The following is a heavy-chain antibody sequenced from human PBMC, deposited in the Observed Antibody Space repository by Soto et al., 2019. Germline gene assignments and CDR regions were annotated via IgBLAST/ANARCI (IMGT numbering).Heavy chain of an antibody. CDR1: GFTFSSYS. CDR3: ARSEVYCSSTSCSEYFQH. Sequence: PGESLKISCAASGFTFSSYSMNWVRQAPGKGLEWVSYISSSSSTIYYADSVKGRFTISRDNAKNSLYLQMNSLRAEDTAVYYCARSEVYCSSTSCSEYFQHWGQGTLVTVSS. CDR2: ISSSSSTI. D-gene: IGHD2-2*01. V-gene: IGHV3-48*01. J-gene: IGHJ1*01.